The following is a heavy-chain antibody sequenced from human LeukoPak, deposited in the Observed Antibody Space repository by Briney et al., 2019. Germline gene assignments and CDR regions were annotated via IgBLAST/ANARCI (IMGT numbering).Heavy chain of an antibody. Sequence: PGGSLRLSCATFGFFFSDYGIHWVRQAPGKGLEWVAFIRYDGSDPNYPDSVKGRFTISRDNSKNMVQLQMNSLRVEDTAVYYCAQDRFCSSDSCSFGTTWFDPWGQGTLVTVSS. J-gene: IGHJ5*02. CDR3: AQDRFCSSDSCSFGTTWFDP. CDR2: IRYDGSDP. CDR1: GFFFSDYG. D-gene: IGHD2-2*01. V-gene: IGHV3-30*02.